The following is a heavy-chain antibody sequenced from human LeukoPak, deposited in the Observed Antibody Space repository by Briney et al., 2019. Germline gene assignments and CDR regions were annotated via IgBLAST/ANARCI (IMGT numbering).Heavy chain of an antibody. CDR1: GFTFSSYA. CDR2: ISGSGGST. Sequence: GGSLRLSCAASGFTFSSYAMSWVRQAPGKGPEWVSAISGSGGSTYYADSVKGRFTISRDNSKNTLYLQMNSLRAEDTAVYYCAKDRPSECSGGSCYFGFDYWGQGTLVTVSS. V-gene: IGHV3-23*01. J-gene: IGHJ4*02. CDR3: AKDRPSECSGGSCYFGFDY. D-gene: IGHD2-15*01.